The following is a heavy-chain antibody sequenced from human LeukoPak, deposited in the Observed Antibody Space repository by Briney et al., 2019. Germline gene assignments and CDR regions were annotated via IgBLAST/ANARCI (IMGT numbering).Heavy chain of an antibody. D-gene: IGHD3-9*01. CDR3: ARVGYYNGFDY. J-gene: IGHJ4*02. CDR1: GGSFSDYY. CDR2: INHSGST. Sequence: SETLSLTCAVYGGSFSDYYWSWIRQPPGKGLEWIGEINHSGSTNYNPSLKSRVTVSVDTSKNQFSLKLSSVTAADTAVYYCARVGYYNGFDYWGQGTLVTVSS. V-gene: IGHV4-34*01.